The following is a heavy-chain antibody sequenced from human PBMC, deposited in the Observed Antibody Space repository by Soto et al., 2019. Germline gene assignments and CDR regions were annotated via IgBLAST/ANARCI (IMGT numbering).Heavy chain of an antibody. CDR1: GFAFSTFP. D-gene: IGHD2-21*01. CDR2: ISGSSGEK. Sequence: EVQLLESGGGLVQPGGSLRLSCAASGFAFSTFPMNWVRQPPGKGLEWVSTISGSSGEKYYAASVKGRFTISRDNSKNTLYLQMNGLRAEDTAVYYCAKDPLEPWGGAYFDYWCQGTLVTVSS. V-gene: IGHV3-23*01. J-gene: IGHJ4*02. CDR3: AKDPLEPWGGAYFDY.